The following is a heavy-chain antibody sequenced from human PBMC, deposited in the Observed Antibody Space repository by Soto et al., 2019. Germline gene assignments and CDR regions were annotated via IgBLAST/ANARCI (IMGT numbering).Heavy chain of an antibody. CDR1: GFTFSTYG. V-gene: IGHV3-30*18. J-gene: IGHJ6*02. D-gene: IGHD4-17*01. Sequence: QVQLVESGGGEVQPGRSLTISCAASGFTFSTYGMHWVRQTPGKGLEWVAVISYDGTNKFYSDSMKGRSTISRDNFKNTLTLQMNSLRADDTAVYSCAKDLQSYGDYDYYCYGMDVWGLGTRVTVSS. CDR2: ISYDGTNK. CDR3: AKDLQSYGDYDYYCYGMDV.